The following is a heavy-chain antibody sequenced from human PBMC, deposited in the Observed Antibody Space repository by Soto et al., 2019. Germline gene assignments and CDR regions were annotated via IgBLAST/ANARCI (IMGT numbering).Heavy chain of an antibody. Sequence: QVQLQVSGPGLVKPSETLSLTCSVSGDSISSGGHSWNWIRQAPGKRLEWIGYIYNNGGTYFNPSLTGRVIMSVDTAKNQFSLRLTSVTAEDTAVYYCAREGGVWGTSRRTNPYYYDFWGRGTLVTVSP. D-gene: IGHD3-16*01. CDR3: AREGGVWGTSRRTNPYYYDF. CDR1: GDSISSGGHS. CDR2: IYNNGGT. J-gene: IGHJ4*02. V-gene: IGHV4-30-4*01.